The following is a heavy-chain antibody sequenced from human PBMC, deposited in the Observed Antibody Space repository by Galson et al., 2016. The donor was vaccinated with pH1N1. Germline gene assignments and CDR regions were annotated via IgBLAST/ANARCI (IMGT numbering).Heavy chain of an antibody. J-gene: IGHJ3*02. CDR3: ATVSGYCSGGRCYYAFDI. V-gene: IGHV1-69*10. D-gene: IGHD2-15*01. Sequence: SVKVSCKASGGTFISHAISWVRQAPGQGLEWMGGIIPIMDLTNYAQRFQGRVTITADKSTRTAYMDLSGLTSEDTAVYYCATVSGYCSGGRCYYAFDIWGQGTMVTVSS. CDR1: GGTFISHA. CDR2: IIPIMDLT.